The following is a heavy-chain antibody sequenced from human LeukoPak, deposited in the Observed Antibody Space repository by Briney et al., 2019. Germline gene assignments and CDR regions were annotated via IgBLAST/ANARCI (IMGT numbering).Heavy chain of an antibody. J-gene: IGHJ4*02. CDR3: AKRGYESTGWLDY. Sequence: GGSLRLSCAASGFTFSSHAMTWVRQAPGKGLEWVSAISGSGDSTNYADSVKGRFTISRDNSKNTLYLQMNSLRGEDTAVYYCAKRGYESTGWLDYWGLGTLVTVSS. V-gene: IGHV3-23*01. D-gene: IGHD3-22*01. CDR1: GFTFSSHA. CDR2: ISGSGDST.